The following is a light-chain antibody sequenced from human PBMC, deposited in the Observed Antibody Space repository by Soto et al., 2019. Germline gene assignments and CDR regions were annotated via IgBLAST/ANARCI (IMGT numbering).Light chain of an antibody. J-gene: IGLJ2*01. CDR1: SGNISYA. CDR2: LDNDGSH. V-gene: IGLV4-69*01. CDR3: QTGGTGFQV. Sequence: QSVLTQSPSASASLGAPVRLTCTPSSGNISYAIAWHQQQPEKGPRFLMRLDNDGSHIKGDGTPDRFSGSSSGAERYLTISSLQSDDEADYYCQTGGTGFQVFGGGTKLTVL.